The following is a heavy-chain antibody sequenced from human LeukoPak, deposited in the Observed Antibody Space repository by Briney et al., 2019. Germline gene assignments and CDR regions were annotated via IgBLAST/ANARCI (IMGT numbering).Heavy chain of an antibody. Sequence: KPSETLSLTCAVSGYSITSGYYWAWIRQPPGKGLEWIGNIYHSGSTYYNASLKSRVTISVDTSKNQFSLKLSSVTAADTAVYYCARRYSNYFFHYWGQGTLVTVSS. J-gene: IGHJ4*02. CDR1: GYSITSGYY. V-gene: IGHV4-38-2*01. CDR2: IYHSGST. CDR3: ARRYSNYFFHY. D-gene: IGHD4-11*01.